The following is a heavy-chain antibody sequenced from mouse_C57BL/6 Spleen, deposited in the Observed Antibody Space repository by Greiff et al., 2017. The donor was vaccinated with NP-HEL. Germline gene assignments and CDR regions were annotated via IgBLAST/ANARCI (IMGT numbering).Heavy chain of an antibody. Sequence: EVQVVESGGGSVQPGGSLSLSCAASGFTFTDYYMSWVRQPPGKALEWLGFIRNKANGYTTEYSASVKGRFTISRDNSQSILYLQMNALRAEDSATYYCARSHYDYSFAYWGQGTLVTVSA. V-gene: IGHV7-3*01. CDR1: GFTFTDYY. CDR2: IRNKANGYTT. J-gene: IGHJ3*01. CDR3: ARSHYDYSFAY. D-gene: IGHD2-4*01.